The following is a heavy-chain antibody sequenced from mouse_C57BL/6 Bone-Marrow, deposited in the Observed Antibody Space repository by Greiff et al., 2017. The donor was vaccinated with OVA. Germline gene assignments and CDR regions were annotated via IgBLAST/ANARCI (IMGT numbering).Heavy chain of an antibody. J-gene: IGHJ3*01. Sequence: EVQLQQSGPELVKPGASVKISCKASGYTFTDYYMNSVKQSHGKSLEWIGDINPNNGGTSYNQKVKGKATLTVDKSSSTAYMELRSLTSEDTAVYYCARGTTVVAKDWGQGTLVTVSA. CDR2: INPNNGGT. CDR3: ARGTTVVAKD. V-gene: IGHV1-26*01. D-gene: IGHD1-1*01. CDR1: GYTFTDYY.